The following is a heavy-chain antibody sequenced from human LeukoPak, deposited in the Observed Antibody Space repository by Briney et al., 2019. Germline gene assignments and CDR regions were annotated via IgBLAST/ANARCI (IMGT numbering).Heavy chain of an antibody. Sequence: GGSLRLSCAASGVIFSGYAMAWVRQAPGEGLELVSGINANADKLFYADSVKGRFTISRDNSKNTLYLQMNSLRGEDTAVYYCAKRDYYESNDFYPLFDYWGQGTLVTVSS. J-gene: IGHJ4*02. D-gene: IGHD3/OR15-3a*01. CDR3: AKRDYYESNDFYPLFDY. CDR2: INANADKL. V-gene: IGHV3-23*01. CDR1: GVIFSGYA.